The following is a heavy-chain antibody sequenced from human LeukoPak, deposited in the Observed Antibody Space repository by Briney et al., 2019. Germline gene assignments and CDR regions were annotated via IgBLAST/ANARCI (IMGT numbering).Heavy chain of an antibody. CDR1: GLTVSSNY. J-gene: IGHJ3*02. CDR2: IYSGGST. CDR3: ARDKDDAFDI. Sequence: PGGSLRLSCAASGLTVSSNYMSWVRQAPGKGLEWVSVIYSGGSTYYADSVKGRFTISRDNYKNTLYLQMNSLRAEDTAVYYCARDKDDAFDIWGQGTMVTVSS. V-gene: IGHV3-53*01.